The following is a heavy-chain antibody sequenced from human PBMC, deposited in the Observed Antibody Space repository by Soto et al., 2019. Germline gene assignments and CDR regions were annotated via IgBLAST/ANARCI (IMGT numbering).Heavy chain of an antibody. CDR1: GGTFSSYS. CDR2: IIPIFGTA. D-gene: IGHD1-26*01. Sequence: QVQLVQSGAEVKKPGSSVKVSCKASGGTFSSYSINWVRQAPGQGLEWMGEIIPIFGTANYAQKFQGRVTITAVESTSTAYMELSSLRSEDTAVYSCARDGGRHSGGIDYWGQGTLVTVSS. V-gene: IGHV1-69*01. CDR3: ARDGGRHSGGIDY. J-gene: IGHJ4*02.